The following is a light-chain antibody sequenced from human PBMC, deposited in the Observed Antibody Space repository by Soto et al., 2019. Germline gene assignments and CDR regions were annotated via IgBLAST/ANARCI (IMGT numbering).Light chain of an antibody. CDR3: QQYNSYSST. CDR1: QSISSW. J-gene: IGKJ1*01. V-gene: IGKV1-5*01. Sequence: DIQMTQSPSTLSASVGDRVTITCRASQSISSWLAWYQQKPGKAPKFLIYDASSLESGVPSRFSGSGSVTEFTLTISSLQPDDFATYYCQQYNSYSSTFGQGTKVDIK. CDR2: DAS.